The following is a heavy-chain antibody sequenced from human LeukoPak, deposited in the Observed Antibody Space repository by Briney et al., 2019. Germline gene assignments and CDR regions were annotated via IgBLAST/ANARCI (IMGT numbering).Heavy chain of an antibody. J-gene: IGHJ3*02. V-gene: IGHV3-11*01. CDR2: ISSSGSTI. CDR1: GFTFSDYY. Sequence: GGSLRLSCAASGFTFSDYYMSWIRQAPGKGLEWVSYISSSGSTIYYAASVKGRFTISRGNAKNSLYLQMNSLRAEDTAVYYCARGKNIFDAFDIWGQGTMVTVSS. D-gene: IGHD3-9*01. CDR3: ARGKNIFDAFDI.